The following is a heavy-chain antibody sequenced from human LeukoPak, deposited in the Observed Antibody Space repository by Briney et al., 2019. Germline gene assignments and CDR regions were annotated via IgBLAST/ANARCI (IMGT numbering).Heavy chain of an antibody. CDR3: AKRPSSSPFFDY. D-gene: IGHD6-6*01. CDR2: ISNSGGST. CDR1: GFTFSSYD. V-gene: IGHV3-23*01. J-gene: IGHJ4*02. Sequence: PGGSLRLSCAASGFTFSSYDMSWVRQAPGKGLEWVSAISNSGGSTYYADSVKGRFTISRDNSKNTLYLQMNSLRADDTAVYYCAKRPSSSPFFDYWGQGTLVTVSS.